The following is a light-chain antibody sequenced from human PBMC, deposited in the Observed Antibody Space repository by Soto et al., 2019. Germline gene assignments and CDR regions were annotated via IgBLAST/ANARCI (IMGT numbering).Light chain of an antibody. CDR2: TAS. CDR1: QSISSY. V-gene: IGKV1-39*01. CDR3: QQSDSFPRT. J-gene: IGKJ1*01. Sequence: DIQMTQSPSSLSASVGDRVTITCRASQSISSYLNWYQQKPGKATKLLIYTASSLQSGVPSRFSGSGSGTDFTLTISSLQPEDFATYHCQQSDSFPRTFGQGTKVDIK.